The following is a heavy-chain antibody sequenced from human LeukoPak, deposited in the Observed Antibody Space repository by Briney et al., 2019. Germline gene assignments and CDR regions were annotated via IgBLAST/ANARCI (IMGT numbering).Heavy chain of an antibody. J-gene: IGHJ4*02. CDR2: INWSGGRT. Sequence: GGSLRLSCAASGFTFDDYGMSWVRPAPGKGLEWVSLINWSGGRTGYADSVKGRFIISRDNAKNSLYLQMNSLRAEDTALYYCARPSLGTETAYYFDYWGQGTLVTVSS. V-gene: IGHV3-20*04. CDR1: GFTFDDYG. D-gene: IGHD3-16*01. CDR3: ARPSLGTETAYYFDY.